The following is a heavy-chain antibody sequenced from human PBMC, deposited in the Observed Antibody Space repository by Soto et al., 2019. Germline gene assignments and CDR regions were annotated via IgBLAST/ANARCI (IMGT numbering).Heavy chain of an antibody. V-gene: IGHV3-53*01. CDR3: ARLNYNGAGTVYYGMDV. CDR2: IYTDGST. Sequence: PGGSLRLSCAASGLNGKTTYMSWVRQAPGKGLEWVSVIYTDGSTYSADSVKGRFIISRDISKNTVFLQMNSLRAEDTAVYYCARLNYNGAGTVYYGMDVWGQGTTVTVSS. D-gene: IGHD3-10*01. CDR1: GLNGKTTY. J-gene: IGHJ6*02.